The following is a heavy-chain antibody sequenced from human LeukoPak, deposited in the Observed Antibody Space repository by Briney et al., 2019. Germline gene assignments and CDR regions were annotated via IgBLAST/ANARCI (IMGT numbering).Heavy chain of an antibody. Sequence: GGSLRLSCAASGFTFSSYAMSWVRQAPGKGLEWVANIKEDGNGKYYVDSVKGRFIISRDNAKNSLYLQMNSLRAEDTAVYYCARVSDTGSPNDYWGQGTLVTVSS. CDR2: IKEDGNGK. CDR1: GFTFSSYA. V-gene: IGHV3-7*01. CDR3: ARVSDTGSPNDY. D-gene: IGHD5-18*01. J-gene: IGHJ4*02.